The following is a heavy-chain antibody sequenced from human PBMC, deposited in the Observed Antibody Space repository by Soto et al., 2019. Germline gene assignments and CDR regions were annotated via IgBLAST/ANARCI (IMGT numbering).Heavy chain of an antibody. D-gene: IGHD2-21*01. CDR3: AGTLDIPTPYYYYGMDV. Sequence: QVQLQESGPGLVKPSETLSLSCTVSGGSISSFYWSWIRQSPGKGLEWIGHVYNGGATTYNPSLKSRVTVSADASNKEFPLRLTSVTAAASAVYYCAGTLDIPTPYYYYGMDVWVQGTTVSVSS. V-gene: IGHV4-59*12. CDR1: GGSISSFY. J-gene: IGHJ6*02. CDR2: VYNGGAT.